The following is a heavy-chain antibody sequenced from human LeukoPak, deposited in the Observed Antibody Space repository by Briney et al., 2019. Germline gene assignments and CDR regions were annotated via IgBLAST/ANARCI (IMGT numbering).Heavy chain of an antibody. V-gene: IGHV3-23*01. J-gene: IGHJ4*02. D-gene: IGHD5-12*01. CDR3: ARNENSGWGYFDY. CDR2: IGGSNGIT. Sequence: GGSLRLSCAASGFTFSSYAMSWVRQAPGKGLEWVSVIGGSNGITFYVGSVKGRFTISRDNSKDTLYLQMNSMRAEDTAVYYCARNENSGWGYFDYWGQGTLVTVSS. CDR1: GFTFSSYA.